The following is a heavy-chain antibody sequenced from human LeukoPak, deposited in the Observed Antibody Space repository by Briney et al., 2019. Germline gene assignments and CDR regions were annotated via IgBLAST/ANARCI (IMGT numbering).Heavy chain of an antibody. D-gene: IGHD5-12*01. CDR2: ISYDGSNK. Sequence: GRSLRLSCAASGFTFSSYAMHWVRQAPGKGLEWVAVISYDGSNKYYADSVKGRFTISRDNSKNTLYLQMNSLRAEDTAVYYCARDATPHPYDPLERDWFDPWGQGTLVTVSS. V-gene: IGHV3-30-3*01. J-gene: IGHJ5*02. CDR1: GFTFSSYA. CDR3: ARDATPHPYDPLERDWFDP.